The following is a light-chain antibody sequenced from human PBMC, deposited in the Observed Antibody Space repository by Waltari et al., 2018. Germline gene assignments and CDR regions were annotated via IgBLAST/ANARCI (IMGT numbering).Light chain of an antibody. CDR1: QGISNS. J-gene: IGKJ2*01. V-gene: IGKV1-NL1*01. CDR3: QQYYSTPWYT. Sequence: DIQMTQSPSSLSASVGDRVTITCRASQGISNSLAWYQQKPGKAPKLLLYAASRLESGVPSRFSGSGSGTDYTLTISSLQPEDFATYYCQQYYSTPWYTFGQGTKLEIK. CDR2: AAS.